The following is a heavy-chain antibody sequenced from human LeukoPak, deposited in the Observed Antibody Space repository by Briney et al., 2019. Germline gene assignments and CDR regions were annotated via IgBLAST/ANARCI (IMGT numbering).Heavy chain of an antibody. D-gene: IGHD5-12*01. Sequence: WASVKVSCKASGYTFTNYAISWVRQAPGQGLEWMGWISAYNGNTNYAQKLQGRVTMTTDTSTSTAYMELRSLKSDDTAVYYCARDRVATWNWFDSWGQGILVTVSS. CDR3: ARDRVATWNWFDS. CDR2: ISAYNGNT. J-gene: IGHJ5*01. CDR1: GYTFTNYA. V-gene: IGHV1-18*01.